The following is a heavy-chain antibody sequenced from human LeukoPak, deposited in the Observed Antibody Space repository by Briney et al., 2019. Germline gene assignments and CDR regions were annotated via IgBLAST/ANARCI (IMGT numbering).Heavy chain of an antibody. CDR3: ARDRPVAGAVAGFDY. J-gene: IGHJ4*02. V-gene: IGHV3-30*03. CDR1: GFTFSSYG. Sequence: QPGGSLRLSCAASGFTFSSYGMHWVRQAPGKGLEWVAVISYDGSNKYYADSVKGRFTISRDNSKNTLYLQMNSLRAEDTAVYYCARDRPVAGAVAGFDYWGQGTLVTVSS. CDR2: ISYDGSNK. D-gene: IGHD6-19*01.